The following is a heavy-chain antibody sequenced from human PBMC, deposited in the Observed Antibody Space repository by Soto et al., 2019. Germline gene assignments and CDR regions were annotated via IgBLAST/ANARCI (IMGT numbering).Heavy chain of an antibody. V-gene: IGHV1-3*01. CDR1: AYTFTSYV. D-gene: IGHD6-13*01. CDR2: INAGNGNT. CDR3: ARVRSTRLAAAPTPYYNATDF. J-gene: IGHJ6*02. Sequence: GASVKVSCKASAYTFTSYVMNWVRQPPGQRHEWMGGINAGNGNTKYSQKFQGRVTVTRDTSASTAYMQLSSLRSEDTAVYDCARVRSTRLAAAPTPYYNATDFSRQGTTVPASS.